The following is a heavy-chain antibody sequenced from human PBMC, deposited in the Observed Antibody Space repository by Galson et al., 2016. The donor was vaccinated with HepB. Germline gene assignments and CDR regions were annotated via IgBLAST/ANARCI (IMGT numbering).Heavy chain of an antibody. CDR3: ARKSSSWTNLQFNYXXMDL. D-gene: IGHD6-13*01. Sequence: ETXXLTCTVXXXSIXXXCXXXIRXXXGKGXXWIXXIYNSGXXKYKPXLKXRVTMSVDTSKNQFSFNLRAVTAAXTAVYYCARKSSSWTNLQFNYXXMDLWGXXTT. V-gene: IGHV4-4*09. CDR1: XXSIXXXC. CDR2: IYNSGXX. J-gene: IGHJ6*02.